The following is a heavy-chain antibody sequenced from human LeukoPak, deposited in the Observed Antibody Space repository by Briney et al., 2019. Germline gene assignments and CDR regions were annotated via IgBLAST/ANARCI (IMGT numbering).Heavy chain of an antibody. D-gene: IGHD6-13*01. Sequence: QPGRSLRLSCAASGFTFDDYAMHWVRQAPGKGLEWVSGISWNSGSIGYADSVKGRFTISRDNAKNSLYLQMNSLRAEDTALYYCAKDIDQYGSSWTNWFDPWGQGTLVTVSS. CDR1: GFTFDDYA. J-gene: IGHJ5*02. CDR2: ISWNSGSI. V-gene: IGHV3-9*01. CDR3: AKDIDQYGSSWTNWFDP.